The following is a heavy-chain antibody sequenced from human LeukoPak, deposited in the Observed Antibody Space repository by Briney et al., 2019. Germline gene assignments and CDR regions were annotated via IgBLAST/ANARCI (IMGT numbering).Heavy chain of an antibody. J-gene: IGHJ4*02. CDR2: IYHSGST. D-gene: IGHD6-13*01. V-gene: IGHV4-38-2*02. CDR3: AREEIAAAGTHDY. CDR1: GFTFDDYG. Sequence: GSLRLSCAASGFTFDDYGMTWIRQPPGKGLEWIGSIYHSGSTYYNPSLKSRVTISVDTSKNQFSLKLSSVTAADTAVYYCAREEIAAAGTHDYWGQGTLVTVSS.